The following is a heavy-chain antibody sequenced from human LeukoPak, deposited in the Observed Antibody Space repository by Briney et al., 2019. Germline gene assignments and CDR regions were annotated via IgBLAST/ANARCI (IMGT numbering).Heavy chain of an antibody. CDR2: IHPDGVSAK. Sequence: PGGSLRLSCVASGLAYRHHWMSWVRRAPGKGLEWVANIHPDGVSAKNYVDFVKGRFTSSRDNAKNSLYLQMNNLRADDMAVYYCASTFPYCSEDNCALGGQGTLVTVSS. D-gene: IGHD2-15*01. CDR1: GLAYRHHW. CDR3: ASTFPYCSEDNCAL. J-gene: IGHJ1*01. V-gene: IGHV3-7*01.